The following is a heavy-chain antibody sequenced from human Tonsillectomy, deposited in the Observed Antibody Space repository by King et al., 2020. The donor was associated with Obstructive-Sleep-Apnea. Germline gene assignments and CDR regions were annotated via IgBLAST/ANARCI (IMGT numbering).Heavy chain of an antibody. CDR1: GDSISSYY. D-gene: IGHD3-9*01. CDR2: LYYSGST. Sequence: QLQESGPGLVKPSETLSLTCTVSGDSISSYYWSWIRQPPGKALEWIGYLYYSGSTNYNPSLKSRVTISVDTSKNQFSLKLSSVTAADTAVYYFARASSNYDILAGYHPRWFDPWGQGTLVSVSS. J-gene: IGHJ5*02. V-gene: IGHV4-59*01. CDR3: ARASSNYDILAGYHPRWFDP.